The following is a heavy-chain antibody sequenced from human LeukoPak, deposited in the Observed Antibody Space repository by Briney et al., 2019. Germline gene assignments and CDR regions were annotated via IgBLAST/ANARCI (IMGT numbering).Heavy chain of an antibody. J-gene: IGHJ4*02. CDR2: ISAFNGNT. V-gene: IGHV1-18*01. CDR3: ARDSFEMAATGDY. D-gene: IGHD5-24*01. CDR1: GYTFTNYG. Sequence: ASVKVSCKASGYTFTNYGISWVRQAPGQGLEWMGWISAFNGNTKYAQKLQGRVTMTTDTSTSTAYLEVRSLRSDDTAVYYCARDSFEMAATGDYWGQGTLVTVSS.